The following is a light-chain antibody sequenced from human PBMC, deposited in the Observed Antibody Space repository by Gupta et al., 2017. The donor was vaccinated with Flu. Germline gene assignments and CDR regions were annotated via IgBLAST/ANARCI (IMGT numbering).Light chain of an antibody. Sequence: STLSASVGDRVTITWRASQSFSSWLAWYQQKPGKAPKYLIYKASSLESGVPSRFSGSGSGTEFTLTISILQPDDFATYYCQQYNSYSGLTFGGGTKVEIK. V-gene: IGKV1-5*03. J-gene: IGKJ4*01. CDR2: KAS. CDR1: QSFSSW. CDR3: QQYNSYSGLT.